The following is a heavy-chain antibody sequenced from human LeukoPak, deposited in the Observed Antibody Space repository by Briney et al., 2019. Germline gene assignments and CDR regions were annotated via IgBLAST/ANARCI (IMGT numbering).Heavy chain of an antibody. CDR2: IYTSGST. Sequence: PSETLSLTCTVSGGSISSYYWSWIRQPAGKGLEWIGRIYTSGSTNYNPSLKSRVTVSVDTSKNQFSLKLSSVTAADTAVYYCARDGTMVRGVIIGVSAFDIWGQGTMVTVSS. V-gene: IGHV4-4*07. CDR3: ARDGTMVRGVIIGVSAFDI. CDR1: GGSISSYY. J-gene: IGHJ3*02. D-gene: IGHD3-10*01.